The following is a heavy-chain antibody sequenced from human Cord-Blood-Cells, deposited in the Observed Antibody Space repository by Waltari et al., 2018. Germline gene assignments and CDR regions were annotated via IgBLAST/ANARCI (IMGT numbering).Heavy chain of an antibody. CDR2: ISPIFGTA. CDR3: ARDGWYYGSGSYAFDI. CDR1: GGTFSSYA. D-gene: IGHD3-10*01. J-gene: IGHJ3*02. V-gene: IGHV1-69*01. Sequence: QVQLVQSGAEVKKPGSSVKVSCKASGGTFSSYAISWVRQAPGQGLEWMGGISPIFGTANYAQKFQGRVTITADESTITAYMELSSLRSEDTAVYYCARDGWYYGSGSYAFDIWGQGTMVTVSS.